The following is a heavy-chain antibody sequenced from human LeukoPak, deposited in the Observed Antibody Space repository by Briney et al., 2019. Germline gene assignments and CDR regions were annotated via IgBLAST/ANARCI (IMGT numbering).Heavy chain of an antibody. J-gene: IGHJ4*02. CDR3: ARGTELTRTSGHYSFDY. D-gene: IGHD1-7*01. CDR1: AGSINTYF. Sequence: SETLSLTCTVSAGSINTYFWTWVRQPAGKGLEWIGRISGSGTAYYNPSLESRVTTSLDTANNQLFLRMTFVSAADTAVYYCARGTELTRTSGHYSFDYWGQGTLVSVSS. V-gene: IGHV4-4*07. CDR2: ISGSGTA.